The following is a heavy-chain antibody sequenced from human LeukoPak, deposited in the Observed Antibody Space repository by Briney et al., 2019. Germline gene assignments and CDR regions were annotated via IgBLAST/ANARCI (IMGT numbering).Heavy chain of an antibody. CDR2: IRYDGSNK. V-gene: IGHV3-30*02. Sequence: GGSLRLSCAASGFTFSSYGMHWVRQAPGKGLEWVAFIRYDGSNKYYADSVKGRFTISRDNSKNTLYLQMNSLRAEDTAVYYCAPLVGADKRDAFDIWGQGTMVTVSS. CDR3: APLVGADKRDAFDI. D-gene: IGHD1-26*01. J-gene: IGHJ3*02. CDR1: GFTFSSYG.